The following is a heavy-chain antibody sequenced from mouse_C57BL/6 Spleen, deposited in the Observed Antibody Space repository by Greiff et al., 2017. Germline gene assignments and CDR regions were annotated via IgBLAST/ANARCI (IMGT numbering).Heavy chain of an antibody. CDR2: INPNNGGT. Sequence: EVKLQESGPELVKPGASVKIPCKASGYTFTDYNMDWVKQSHGKSLEWIGDINPNNGGTIYNQKFKGKATLTVDKTSSTAYMELRSLTSEDTAVYYCARDGGSSSWFAYWGQGTLVTVSA. D-gene: IGHD1-1*01. CDR3: ARDGGSSSWFAY. V-gene: IGHV1-18*01. CDR1: GYTFTDYN. J-gene: IGHJ3*01.